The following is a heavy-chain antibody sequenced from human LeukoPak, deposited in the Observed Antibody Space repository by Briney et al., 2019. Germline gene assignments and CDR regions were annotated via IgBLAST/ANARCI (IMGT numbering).Heavy chain of an antibody. Sequence: GGSLRLSCAASGFTFDDHGMTWVRQAPGKGLEWVSGIKWNGGSTGYADSVKGRFTISRDNAKNSLYLQMNSLRAEDTAVYYCARGSIAARLSWGQGTLVTVSS. CDR2: IKWNGGST. J-gene: IGHJ5*02. CDR1: GFTFDDHG. CDR3: ARGSIAARLS. V-gene: IGHV3-20*04. D-gene: IGHD6-6*01.